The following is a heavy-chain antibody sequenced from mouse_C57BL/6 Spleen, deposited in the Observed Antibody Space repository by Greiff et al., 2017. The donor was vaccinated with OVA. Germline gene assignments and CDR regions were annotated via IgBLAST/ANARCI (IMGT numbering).Heavy chain of an antibody. CDR3: TEGLRPEYYAMDY. J-gene: IGHJ4*01. Sequence: VQLQQSGAELVRPGASVTLSCKASGYTFTDYEMHWVKQTPVHGLEWIGAIDPETGGTAYNQKFKGKAILTADKSSSTAYMELRSLTSEDSAVYYCTEGLRPEYYAMDYWGQGTSVTVSS. D-gene: IGHD2-2*01. V-gene: IGHV1-15*01. CDR2: IDPETGGT. CDR1: GYTFTDYE.